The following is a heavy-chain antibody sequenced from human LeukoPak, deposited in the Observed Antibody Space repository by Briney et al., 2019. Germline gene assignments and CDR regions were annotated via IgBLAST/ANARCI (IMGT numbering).Heavy chain of an antibody. Sequence: KPSETLSLTCTVSGGSINSDYWSWIRQPPGKGLDWIGYIYYSGSTTYNPSLKSRVTISVDTSKNQFSLNLRSVTAADTAVYYCARTAEAPYYGSGSYIDYWGQGTLVTVSS. CDR2: IYYSGST. D-gene: IGHD3-10*01. J-gene: IGHJ4*02. CDR1: GGSINSDY. CDR3: ARTAEAPYYGSGSYIDY. V-gene: IGHV4-59*01.